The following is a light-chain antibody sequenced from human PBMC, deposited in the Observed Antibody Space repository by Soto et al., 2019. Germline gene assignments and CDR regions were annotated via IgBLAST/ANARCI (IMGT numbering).Light chain of an antibody. CDR2: SAS. V-gene: IGKV1-5*03. CDR1: QSISTW. J-gene: IGKJ1*01. CDR3: QQYNSYSTFGPAT. Sequence: DIQMTQSPSTLSASVGDRVTITCGASQSISTWLAWYQQKPGKAHKLLIYSASDLESGVPSRFSGSGFGTESTPTITSLQPDDFETYYSQQYNSYSTFGPATFGQGTKVDIK.